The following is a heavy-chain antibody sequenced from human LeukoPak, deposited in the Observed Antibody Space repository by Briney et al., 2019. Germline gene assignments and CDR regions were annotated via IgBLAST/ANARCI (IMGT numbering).Heavy chain of an antibody. J-gene: IGHJ3*01. V-gene: IGHV3-30*03. CDR2: ISYDGGKE. CDR3: VREGDDYGGNSGAFDV. D-gene: IGHD4-23*01. CDR1: GFTFSYYG. Sequence: GGSLRLSCAASGFTFSYYGMHWVRQAPGKGLEWVAVISYDGGKEYYADSVKGRFTISRDNSKSTLYLQINSLRTEDTALYYCVREGDDYGGNSGAFDVWGQGTMVTVSS.